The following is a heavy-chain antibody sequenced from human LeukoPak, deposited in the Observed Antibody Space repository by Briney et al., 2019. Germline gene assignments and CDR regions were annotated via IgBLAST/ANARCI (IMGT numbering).Heavy chain of an antibody. CDR1: GFPFSNYA. CDR3: ARDQSGYYLDY. Sequence: GRSLRLSCAASGFPFSNYAMHWVRQAPGKGLEWVAVISYDGNNKYYADSVKGRFTISRDNSKNTLYLQMNSLRAEDTAVYYCARDQSGYYLDYWGQGTLVTVSS. CDR2: ISYDGNNK. J-gene: IGHJ4*02. D-gene: IGHD3-3*01. V-gene: IGHV3-30-3*01.